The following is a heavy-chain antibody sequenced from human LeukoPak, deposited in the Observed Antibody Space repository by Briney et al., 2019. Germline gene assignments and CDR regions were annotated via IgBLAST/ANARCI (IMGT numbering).Heavy chain of an antibody. J-gene: IGHJ4*02. Sequence: GGSLRLSCAASGFTFSSYTMNWVRQAPGKGLEWVSYISSNGSTIYYADSVKGRFTISRDNAKNSLYLQMNSLRAEDTAVYYCAKSGIAVAGTPTFDYWGQGTLVTVSS. CDR2: ISSNGSTI. CDR3: AKSGIAVAGTPTFDY. D-gene: IGHD6-19*01. CDR1: GFTFSSYT. V-gene: IGHV3-48*04.